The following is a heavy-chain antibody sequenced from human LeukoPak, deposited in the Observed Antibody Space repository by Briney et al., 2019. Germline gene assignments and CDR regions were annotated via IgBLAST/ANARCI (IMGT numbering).Heavy chain of an antibody. V-gene: IGHV3-7*01. D-gene: IGHD3-10*01. CDR3: GRFARGSGY. CDR2: IKQDGSEK. Sequence: PGGSLRLYCAASGFTFSSDWMRWVRQAPGKGLECVANIKQDGSEKNYVDSVKGRFTISRDNAKNSLYLQMNTLRAEDTAVYYCGRFARGSGYWGQGTLVTVSS. CDR1: GFTFSSDW. J-gene: IGHJ4*02.